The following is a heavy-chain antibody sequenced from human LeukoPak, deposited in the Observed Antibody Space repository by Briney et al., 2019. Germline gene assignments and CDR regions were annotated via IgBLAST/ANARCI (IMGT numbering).Heavy chain of an antibody. Sequence: TGGSLRLSCAASRFTFSSYSMNWVRQAPGKGLEWVSYISSSSSTIYYADSVKGRFTISRDNAKNSLYLQMNSLRAEDTAVYYCARAGWDSSGSYFDYWGQGTLVTVSS. V-gene: IGHV3-48*01. J-gene: IGHJ4*02. D-gene: IGHD3-22*01. CDR2: ISSSSSTI. CDR3: ARAGWDSSGSYFDY. CDR1: RFTFSSYS.